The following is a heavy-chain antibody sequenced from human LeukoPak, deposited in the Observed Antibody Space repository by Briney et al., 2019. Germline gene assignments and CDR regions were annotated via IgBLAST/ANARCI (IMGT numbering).Heavy chain of an antibody. CDR1: GYTLTELS. D-gene: IGHD2-15*01. CDR3: ATCSSGSCYYYYGMDV. Sequence: ASVKVSCKVSGYTLTELSVHWVRQAPGKGLEWMGGFDPEDGEAIYAQRFQGRVTMTEDTSTGTAYMELSNLRSEDTAVFYCATCSSGSCYYYYGMDVWGQGTTVTVSS. V-gene: IGHV1-24*01. CDR2: FDPEDGEA. J-gene: IGHJ6*02.